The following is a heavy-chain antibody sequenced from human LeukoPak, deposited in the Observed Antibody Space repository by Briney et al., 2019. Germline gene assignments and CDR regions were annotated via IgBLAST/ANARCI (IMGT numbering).Heavy chain of an antibody. J-gene: IGHJ4*02. Sequence: GGSLRLSCAASGFTFSSYAMSWVRRAPGKGLEWVANIKKDGSEKYYVDSVEGRFTVSRDNAKNSLYLQMNSLRVEDTAVYYCARDDGYRGVDYWGQGTLATVSS. CDR1: GFTFSSYA. V-gene: IGHV3-7*01. CDR3: ARDDGYRGVDY. D-gene: IGHD5-24*01. CDR2: IKKDGSEK.